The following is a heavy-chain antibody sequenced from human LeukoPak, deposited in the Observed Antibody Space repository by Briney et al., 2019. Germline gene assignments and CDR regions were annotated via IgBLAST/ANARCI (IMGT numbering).Heavy chain of an antibody. CDR3: ARHGNHYGSGSYPYYFDY. J-gene: IGHJ4*02. V-gene: IGHV3-23*01. CDR1: GFTFSSYA. Sequence: GGSLRLSCAASGFTFSSYAMSWVRQAPGKGLEWVSAISGSGGSTYYADSVKGRFTISRANAKNSLYLQMNSLRAEDTAVYYYARHGNHYGSGSYPYYFDYWGQGTLVTVSS. D-gene: IGHD3-10*01. CDR2: ISGSGGST.